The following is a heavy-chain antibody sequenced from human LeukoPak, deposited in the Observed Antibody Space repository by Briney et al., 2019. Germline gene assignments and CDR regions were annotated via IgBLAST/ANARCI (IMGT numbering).Heavy chain of an antibody. Sequence: GGSLRLSCAASGFPLRSYSIHLGRQAPGEGVGWGSSISSSSSYIYYADSVKGRFTISRDNAKNSLYLQMNSLRAEDTAVYYCARGDCSGGSCYQAWGQGTLVTVSS. CDR2: ISSSSSYI. CDR3: ARGDCSGGSCYQA. CDR1: GFPLRSYS. J-gene: IGHJ4*02. D-gene: IGHD2-15*01. V-gene: IGHV3-21*01.